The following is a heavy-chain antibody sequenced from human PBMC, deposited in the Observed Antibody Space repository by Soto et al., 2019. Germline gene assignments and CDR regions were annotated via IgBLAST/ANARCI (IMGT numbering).Heavy chain of an antibody. V-gene: IGHV4-39*01. J-gene: IGHJ4*02. Sequence: QLQLQESGPGLVKPSETLSLTCTVSGGSISSSSYYWGWIRQPPGKGLEWIGSIYYSGSTYYNPFLKSRVTISVDTSKNQFSLQLSSVTAADTAVYYCATTYYFGSGSAYWGQGTLVTVSS. D-gene: IGHD3-10*01. CDR2: IYYSGST. CDR1: GGSISSSSYY. CDR3: ATTYYFGSGSAY.